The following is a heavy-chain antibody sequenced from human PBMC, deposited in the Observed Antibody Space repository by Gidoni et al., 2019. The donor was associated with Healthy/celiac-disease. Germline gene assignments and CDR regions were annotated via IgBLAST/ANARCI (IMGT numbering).Heavy chain of an antibody. V-gene: IGHV3-23*01. CDR3: AKSRLRATAQFAY. J-gene: IGHJ4*02. D-gene: IGHD1-26*01. CDR2: ISGSGGST. CDR1: GFTFSSYA. Sequence: EVQLLESGGGLVQPGGSLRLSCAASGFTFSSYAMSWVRQAPGKGLEWVSAISGSGGSTYYADSVKGRLTISRDNSKNTLYLQMNSLRAEDTAVYYCAKSRLRATAQFAYWGQGTLVTVSS.